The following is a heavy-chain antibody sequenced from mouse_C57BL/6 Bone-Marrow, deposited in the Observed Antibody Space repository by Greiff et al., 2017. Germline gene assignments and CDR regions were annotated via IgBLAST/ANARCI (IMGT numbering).Heavy chain of an antibody. D-gene: IGHD1-1*01. Sequence: VQLQQSGAELVRPGASVTLSCKASGYTFTDYEMHWVKQTPVHGLEWIGAIDPETGGTAYNQKFKGKAILTADKSSSTAYMELRSLTSEGSAVYYCTRREFIRDYWGQGTTLTVSS. CDR3: TRREFIRDY. J-gene: IGHJ2*01. V-gene: IGHV1-15*01. CDR1: GYTFTDYE. CDR2: IDPETGGT.